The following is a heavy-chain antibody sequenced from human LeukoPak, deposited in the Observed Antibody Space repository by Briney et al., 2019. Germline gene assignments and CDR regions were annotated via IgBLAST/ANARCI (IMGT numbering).Heavy chain of an antibody. CDR1: GGSISSGSYY. Sequence: PSQTLSLTRTVSGGSISSGSYYWSWIRQPAGKGLEWIGRIYTSGSANYNPSLKSRVTISVDTSKNQFSLKLSSVTAADTAVYYCARELLGYSNWGQGTLVTVSS. CDR3: ARELLGYSN. D-gene: IGHD4-11*01. J-gene: IGHJ4*02. CDR2: IYTSGSA. V-gene: IGHV4-61*02.